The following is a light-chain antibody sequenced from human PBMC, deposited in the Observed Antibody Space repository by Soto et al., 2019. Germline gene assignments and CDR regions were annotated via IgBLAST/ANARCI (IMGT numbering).Light chain of an antibody. Sequence: QSALTQPPSVSGSPGQSVTISCTGTSSDVGSYNRVSWYQQPPGTAPKLMISEVSNRPSGVPDRFSGSKSGNTASLTISGLQAEDEADDFCSSYAGSSTVVFGGGTKLTVL. CDR2: EVS. CDR1: SSDVGSYNR. J-gene: IGLJ2*01. CDR3: SSYAGSSTVV. V-gene: IGLV2-18*02.